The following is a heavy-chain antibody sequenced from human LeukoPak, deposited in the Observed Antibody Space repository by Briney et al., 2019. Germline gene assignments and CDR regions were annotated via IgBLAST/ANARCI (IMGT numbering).Heavy chain of an antibody. CDR1: GGSISSSSYY. Sequence: PSETLSLTCTVSGGSISSSSYYWGWIRQPPGKGLEWIGSIYFSGSTYYNPSLKSRVTISVDTSKNQFSLKLSSVTAADTAVYYCASSEGGYYYDSSGYYWDAFDIWGQGTMVTVSS. CDR3: ASSEGGYYYDSSGYYWDAFDI. D-gene: IGHD3-22*01. V-gene: IGHV4-39*07. J-gene: IGHJ3*02. CDR2: IYFSGST.